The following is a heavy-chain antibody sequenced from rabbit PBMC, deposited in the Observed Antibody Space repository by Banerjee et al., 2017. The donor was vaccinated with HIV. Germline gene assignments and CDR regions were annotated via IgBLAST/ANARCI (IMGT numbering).Heavy chain of an antibody. Sequence: QQHLEESGGGLVKAGGTLTLTCKASGIDFSGLYYMCWVRQAPGKGLGLIACIYTSSGTTWYASWVNGRFTISRSTSLNTVDLKMTSLTAADTATYFCARDGDYTYGDGGGDYANYYFDLWGPGTLVTVS. CDR3: ARDGDYTYGDGGGDYANYYFDL. CDR2: IYTSSGTT. J-gene: IGHJ4*01. V-gene: IGHV1S43*01. CDR1: GIDFSGLYY. D-gene: IGHD6-1*01.